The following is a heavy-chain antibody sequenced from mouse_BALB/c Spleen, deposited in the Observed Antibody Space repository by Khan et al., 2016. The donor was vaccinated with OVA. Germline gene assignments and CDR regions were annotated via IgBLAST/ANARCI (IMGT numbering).Heavy chain of an antibody. CDR1: GYSFTLYY. V-gene: IGHV1-26*01. Sequence: VQLKQSGPDLVKPGASVKISCKASGYSFTLYYMSWVKQSPGKSLEWIGRVNPNTDNINYNQEFKGKAILTVDKSSNTAYMELRSLTSEDSAVYFCARGYDFVASWGQGTLVTVSA. D-gene: IGHD2-2*01. CDR2: VNPNTDNI. J-gene: IGHJ3*01. CDR3: ARGYDFVAS.